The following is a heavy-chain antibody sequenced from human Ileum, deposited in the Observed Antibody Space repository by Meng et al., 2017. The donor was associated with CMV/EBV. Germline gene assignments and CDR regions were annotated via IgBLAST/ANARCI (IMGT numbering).Heavy chain of an antibody. CDR1: GFTFSSYA. V-gene: IGHV3-23*01. D-gene: IGHD1-26*01. J-gene: IGHJ4*02. Sequence: GESLKISCTASGFTFSSYAMSWVRQAPGKGLEWVSGIRGNGGSTDYADSVKGRFIISRDNSKNTLYLQMNSLRAEDTATYFCAKDLGIIVGATDYWGQGTLVTVSS. CDR3: AKDLGIIVGATDY. CDR2: IRGNGGST.